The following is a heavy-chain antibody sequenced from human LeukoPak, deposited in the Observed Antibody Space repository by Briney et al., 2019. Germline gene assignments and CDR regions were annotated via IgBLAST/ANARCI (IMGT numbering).Heavy chain of an antibody. J-gene: IGHJ4*02. CDR3: ARGLTH. V-gene: IGHV4-34*01. Sequence: SETLSLTCTVSGGSISSYYWSWIRQPPGKGLEWIGEINHSGNSNYNPSLKSRVTISVDTSKNQFSLKLNSVTAADTGVYYCARGLTHWGQGTLVTVSS. CDR1: GGSISSYY. CDR2: INHSGNS.